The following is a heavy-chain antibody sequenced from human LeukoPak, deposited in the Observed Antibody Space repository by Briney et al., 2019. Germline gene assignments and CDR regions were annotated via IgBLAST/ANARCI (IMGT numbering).Heavy chain of an antibody. CDR3: ARDQPGYDYVWGSYRI. CDR1: GRTFSSYA. Sequence: ASVKVSCKASGRTFSSYAMSWVRQAPGQGLEWMGGIIPIFGTANYAQKFQGRVTITADESTSTAYMELSSLRSEDTAVYYCARDQPGYDYVWGSYRIWGQGTLVTVSS. D-gene: IGHD3-16*02. J-gene: IGHJ4*02. CDR2: IIPIFGTA. V-gene: IGHV1-69*13.